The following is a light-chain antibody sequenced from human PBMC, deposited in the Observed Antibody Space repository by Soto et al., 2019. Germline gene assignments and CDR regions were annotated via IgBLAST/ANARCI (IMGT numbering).Light chain of an antibody. J-gene: IGKJ1*01. V-gene: IGKV3-20*01. CDR3: QHYTSSPPTWT. Sequence: EIVLTQSPVTLSLSPGERATLSCRATQSVTSSYFAWYQQRPGQAPRLLIYGASTRATGIPDRFSGSGSGTDFTLIISRLEPEDFAVYYCQHYTSSPPTWTFGQGTKVEVK. CDR2: GAS. CDR1: QSVTSSY.